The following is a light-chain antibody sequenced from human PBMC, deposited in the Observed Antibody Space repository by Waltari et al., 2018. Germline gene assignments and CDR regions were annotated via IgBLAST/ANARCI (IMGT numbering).Light chain of an antibody. CDR1: QDISNY. V-gene: IGKV1-33*01. CDR2: DAT. CDR3: QQYDNLPRT. Sequence: DIQMTQSTSSLSASVGDRVTITCQATQDISNYLNWYHHQPGKAPNLLIFDATNLQTGVPSRFSGNGSGTDFTFTISSLQPGDIGTYFCQQYDNLPRTFGQGTKLEI. J-gene: IGKJ2*01.